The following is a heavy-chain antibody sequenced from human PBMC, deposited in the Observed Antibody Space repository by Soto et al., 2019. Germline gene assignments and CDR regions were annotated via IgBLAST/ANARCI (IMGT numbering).Heavy chain of an antibody. Sequence: QGQLVESGGGMVQPGTSLRLSCAASGFTFRSYAMHWVRQAPGKGLEWVASIWYDGSNQHYAHSVRGRFTISRDNSKNTLVLQMRSLRVDDTAVYYCARDQDGPGSSCFDPWGQGTLVTVSS. J-gene: IGHJ5*02. V-gene: IGHV3-33*01. CDR3: ARDQDGPGSSCFDP. CDR2: IWYDGSNQ. CDR1: GFTFRSYA. D-gene: IGHD4-17*01.